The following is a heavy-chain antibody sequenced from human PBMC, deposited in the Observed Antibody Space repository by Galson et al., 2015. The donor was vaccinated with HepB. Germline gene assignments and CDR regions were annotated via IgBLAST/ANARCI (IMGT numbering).Heavy chain of an antibody. J-gene: IGHJ3*02. Sequence: ALRLSCAASGFRLSSSSMHWVRQAPGEGLVWVSRISSDGRITIYAESVKGRFTISSDNAKNTLYVQMNSLRAEDTAVYYCAREGGSGALDIWGQGTMVTVSS. V-gene: IGHV3-74*01. CDR1: GFRLSSSS. CDR2: ISSDGRIT. D-gene: IGHD3-10*01. CDR3: AREGGSGALDI.